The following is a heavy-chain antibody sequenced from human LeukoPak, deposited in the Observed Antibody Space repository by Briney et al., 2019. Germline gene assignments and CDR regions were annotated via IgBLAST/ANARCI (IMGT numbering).Heavy chain of an antibody. CDR3: ATVDIVATGDY. CDR2: INPNSGGT. D-gene: IGHD5-12*01. Sequence: ASVKVSFKASGYTFTGYYMHWVRQAPGQGLEWMGWINPNSGGTNYAQKFQGRVTMTRDTSISAAYMELSRLRSDDTAVYYCATVDIVATGDYWGQGTLVTVSS. J-gene: IGHJ4*02. CDR1: GYTFTGYY. V-gene: IGHV1-2*02.